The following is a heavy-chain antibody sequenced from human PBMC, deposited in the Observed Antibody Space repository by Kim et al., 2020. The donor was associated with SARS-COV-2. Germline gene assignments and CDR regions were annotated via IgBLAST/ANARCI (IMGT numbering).Heavy chain of an antibody. CDR3: ARDNFHQYSYGSVVPLRGMDV. Sequence: GGSLRLSCAASGFTFSSYGMHWVRQAPGKGLEWVAVIWYDGSNKYYADSVKGRFTISRDNSKNTLYLQMNSLRAEDTAVYYCARDNFHQYSYGSVVPLRGMDVWGQGTTVTVSS. J-gene: IGHJ6*02. V-gene: IGHV3-33*01. CDR2: IWYDGSNK. D-gene: IGHD5-18*01. CDR1: GFTFSSYG.